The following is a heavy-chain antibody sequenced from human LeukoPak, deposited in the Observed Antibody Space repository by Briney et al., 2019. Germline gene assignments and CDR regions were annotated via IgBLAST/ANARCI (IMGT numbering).Heavy chain of an antibody. CDR1: GGSFSGYY. Sequence: SETLSLTCAVYGGSFSGYYWSWIRQPPGKGLEWIGEINHSGSTNYNPSLKSRVTISVDTTKNQFSLKLSSVTAADTAVYYCARGRAYFDWGQGTLVTVSS. D-gene: IGHD3-9*01. J-gene: IGHJ4*02. V-gene: IGHV4-34*01. CDR3: ARGRAYFD. CDR2: INHSGST.